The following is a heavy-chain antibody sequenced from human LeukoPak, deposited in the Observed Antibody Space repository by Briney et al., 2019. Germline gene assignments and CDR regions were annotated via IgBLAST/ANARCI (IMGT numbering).Heavy chain of an antibody. J-gene: IGHJ6*03. V-gene: IGHV3-7*01. Sequence: GGSLRLSCAASGFTFSSYWMSWVRQAPGKGLEWVANIKQDGSKKHYVGSVKGRFTISRDNAKNSLYLQMNSLRAEDTAVYYCARVWDGYSPSYYYYYYMDVWGKGTTVTISS. CDR2: IKQDGSKK. CDR1: GFTFSSYW. D-gene: IGHD5-24*01. CDR3: ARVWDGYSPSYYYYYYMDV.